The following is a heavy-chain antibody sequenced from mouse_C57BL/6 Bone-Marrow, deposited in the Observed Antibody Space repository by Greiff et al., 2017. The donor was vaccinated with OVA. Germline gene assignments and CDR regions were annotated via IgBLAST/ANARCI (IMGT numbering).Heavy chain of an antibody. V-gene: IGHV5-4*01. CDR3: ARENLERNWYFDV. J-gene: IGHJ1*03. CDR1: GFTFSSYA. Sequence: EVQGVESGGGLVKPGGSLKLSCAASGFTFSSYAMSWVRQTPEKRLEWVATISDGGSYTYYPDNVKGRFTISRDNAKNNLYLQMSHLQSEDTAMYYCARENLERNWYFDVWGTGTTVTVSS. CDR2: ISDGGSYT.